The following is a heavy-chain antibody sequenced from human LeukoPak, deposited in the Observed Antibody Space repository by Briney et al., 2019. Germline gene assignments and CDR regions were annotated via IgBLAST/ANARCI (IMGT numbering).Heavy chain of an antibody. D-gene: IGHD3-3*01. CDR3: AXXXHDFWSLYGMDV. CDR1: GYTFTSYY. V-gene: IGHV1-46*01. Sequence: GASVKVSCKASGYTFTSYYMHWVRQAPGQGLEWMGIINPSGGSTSYAQKFQGRVTMTRDTSTSTVYMELSSLRSEDTAVYYCAXXXHDFWSLYGMDVWGQGTTVTVSS. J-gene: IGHJ6*02. CDR2: INPSGGST.